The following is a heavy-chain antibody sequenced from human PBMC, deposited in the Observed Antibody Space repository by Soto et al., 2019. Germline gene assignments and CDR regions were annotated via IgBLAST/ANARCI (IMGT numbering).Heavy chain of an antibody. CDR3: ARENMEAAAGNYYYGMDV. CDR1: GFTFSSYA. Sequence: GGSLRLSCAASGFTFSSYAMHWVRQAPGKGLEWVAVISYDGSNKYYADSVKGRFTISRDNSKNTLYLQMNSLRAEDTAVYYCARENMEAAAGNYYYGMDVWGQGTTVTVSS. D-gene: IGHD6-13*01. J-gene: IGHJ6*02. V-gene: IGHV3-30-3*01. CDR2: ISYDGSNK.